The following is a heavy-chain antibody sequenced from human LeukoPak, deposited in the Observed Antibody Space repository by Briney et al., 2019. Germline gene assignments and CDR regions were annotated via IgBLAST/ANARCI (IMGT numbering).Heavy chain of an antibody. CDR1: GYPFISYV. CDR3: AKDRGGTGDSDY. CDR2: INPDNGNA. J-gene: IGHJ4*02. Sequence: ASVKVSCKASGYPFISYVIHWVRQAPGQRLEWMGWINPDNGNAEYSQKFQGRITITRDPSATTAYMELSSLSSEDMAVYYCAKDRGGTGDSDYWGQGTLVTVSS. V-gene: IGHV1-3*01. D-gene: IGHD3-10*01.